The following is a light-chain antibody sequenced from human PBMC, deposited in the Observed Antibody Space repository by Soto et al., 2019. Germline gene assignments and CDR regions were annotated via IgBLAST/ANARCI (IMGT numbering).Light chain of an antibody. CDR1: QSVSSY. CDR2: DAS. Sequence: EIVLTQSPATLSLSPGERATLSCRASQSVSSYLAWYQQKPGQTPRLLIYDASNTATGIPARFSGSGSGTDYTLTISSLQPEDFAVYYCQQRSNWPHTFGQGTRLEIK. V-gene: IGKV3-11*01. J-gene: IGKJ5*01. CDR3: QQRSNWPHT.